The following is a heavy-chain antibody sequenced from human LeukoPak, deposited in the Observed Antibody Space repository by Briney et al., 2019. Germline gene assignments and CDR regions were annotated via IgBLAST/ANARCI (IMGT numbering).Heavy chain of an antibody. Sequence: SETLSLTCAVYGGSFSGYYWSWIRQPPGKGPEWIGEINHSGSTNYNPSLKSRVTISVDTSKNQFSLKLSSVTAADTAVYYCARHERGYSGYFGYWGQGTPVTVSS. J-gene: IGHJ4*02. CDR2: INHSGST. D-gene: IGHD5-12*01. CDR3: ARHERGYSGYFGY. CDR1: GGSFSGYY. V-gene: IGHV4-34*01.